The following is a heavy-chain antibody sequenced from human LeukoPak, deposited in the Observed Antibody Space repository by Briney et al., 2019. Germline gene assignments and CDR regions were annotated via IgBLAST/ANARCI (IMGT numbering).Heavy chain of an antibody. CDR1: EFTFSSYS. CDR2: ISSSSSYI. J-gene: IGHJ4*02. V-gene: IGHV3-21*01. CDR3: ARETDAVAGHFDY. D-gene: IGHD6-19*01. Sequence: PGGSLRLSCAASEFTFSSYSMNWVRQAPGKGLEWVSSISSSSSYIYYADSVKGRFTISRDNAKNSLYLQMNSLRAEDTAVYYCARETDAVAGHFDYWGQGTLVTVSS.